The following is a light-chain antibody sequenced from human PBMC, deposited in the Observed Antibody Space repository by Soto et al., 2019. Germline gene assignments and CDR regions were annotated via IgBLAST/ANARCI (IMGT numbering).Light chain of an antibody. CDR2: AAS. Sequence: DIQMTQSPSSLSASVGDRVTITCRASQSISSYLNWYQQKPGKAPKLVIYAASSLQSGVPSRFSGSGSGTDLTLTISSLQPEDFATYYCQQSYSTPLTFGGGTKVEIK. J-gene: IGKJ4*01. V-gene: IGKV1-39*01. CDR3: QQSYSTPLT. CDR1: QSISSY.